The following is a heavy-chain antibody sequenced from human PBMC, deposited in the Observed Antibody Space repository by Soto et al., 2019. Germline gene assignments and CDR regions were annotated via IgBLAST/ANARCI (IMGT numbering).Heavy chain of an antibody. CDR2: INPSSGST. CDR1: GYTFTSYY. CDR3: ARAQGMAAAGRDLFDT. Sequence: QVQLVQSGAEVKKPGASVKVSCKASGYTFTSYYIHCVRQAPGQGLVWMGIINPSSGSTNYAQKFQGRLTMTRETPTTTVYMELSRMTSEDTSVYYCARAQGMAAAGRDLFDTWGQVALVTVSS. D-gene: IGHD6-13*01. V-gene: IGHV1-46*03. J-gene: IGHJ4*02.